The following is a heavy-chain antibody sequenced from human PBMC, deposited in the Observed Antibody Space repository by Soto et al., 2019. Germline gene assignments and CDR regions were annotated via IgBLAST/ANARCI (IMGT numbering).Heavy chain of an antibody. J-gene: IGHJ5*02. CDR1: GYTFTSYA. Sequence: QVQLVQSGAEVKKPGASVKVSCKASGYTFTSYAMHWVRQAPGQRLEWMGWINAGNGNTKYSQKFQGRVTITRDTSASTADMELSSLRSEDTAVYYCARDPSRSWPLDNWFDPWGQGTLVTVSS. D-gene: IGHD6-13*01. CDR2: INAGNGNT. V-gene: IGHV1-3*01. CDR3: ARDPSRSWPLDNWFDP.